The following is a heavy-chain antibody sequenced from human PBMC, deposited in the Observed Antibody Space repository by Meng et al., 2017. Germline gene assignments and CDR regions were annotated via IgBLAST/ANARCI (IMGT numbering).Heavy chain of an antibody. J-gene: IGHJ6*02. CDR3: ARKYYYDSSGYYYYYYYGMDV. CDR2: ISSSGSTI. V-gene: IGHV3-48*03. Sequence: GGSLRLSCAASGFTVSSNYMSWVRQAPGKGLEWVSYISSSGSTIYYADSVKGRFTISRDNAKNSLYLQMNSLRAEDTAVYYCARKYYYDSSGYYYYYYYGMDVWGQGTTVTVSS. CDR1: GFTVSSNY. D-gene: IGHD3-22*01.